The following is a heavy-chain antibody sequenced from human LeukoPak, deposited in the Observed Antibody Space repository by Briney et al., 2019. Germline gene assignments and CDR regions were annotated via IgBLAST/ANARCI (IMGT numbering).Heavy chain of an antibody. J-gene: IGHJ2*01. D-gene: IGHD3-22*01. CDR1: GGSISSSYYY. V-gene: IGHV4-39*02. Sequence: SETLSLTCTVSGGSISSSYYYWGWIRQPPGKGLEWIGSIYYSGSTYYNPSLKSRVTISVDTSKNQFSLKLRSVTAADTAVYYCARDLVSLKYYYDSSGYYSEPRFHWYFDLWGRGTLVTVSS. CDR3: ARDLVSLKYYYDSSGYYSEPRFHWYFDL. CDR2: IYYSGST.